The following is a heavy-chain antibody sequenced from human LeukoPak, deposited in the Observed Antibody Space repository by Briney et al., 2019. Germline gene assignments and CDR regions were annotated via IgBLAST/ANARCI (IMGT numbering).Heavy chain of an antibody. Sequence: GGSLRLSCAASGFTFSSYGMHWVRQAPGKGLEWVAVIWYDGSNKYYADSVKGRFTISRDNSKNTLYLQMNSLRAEDTAVYYCARDSHTSRDGYNYHAFDIWGQGTMVTVSS. CDR2: IWYDGSNK. V-gene: IGHV3-33*01. CDR3: ARDSHTSRDGYNYHAFDI. J-gene: IGHJ3*02. CDR1: GFTFSSYG. D-gene: IGHD5-24*01.